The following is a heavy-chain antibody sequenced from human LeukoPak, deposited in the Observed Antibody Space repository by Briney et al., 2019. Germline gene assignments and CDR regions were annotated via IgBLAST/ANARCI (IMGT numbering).Heavy chain of an antibody. CDR1: GASVSSASY. J-gene: IGHJ5*02. Sequence: SETLSLTCTVSGASVSSASYWTWIRQPPGKGVEWIAHIYNGVNTNYNPSLKSRVTISVDTSKNQFSLRLNSVTAADTAVYYCARSRAFNSGAFDPWGQGSLVTVSS. D-gene: IGHD1-26*01. V-gene: IGHV4-61*01. CDR2: IYNGVNT. CDR3: ARSRAFNSGAFDP.